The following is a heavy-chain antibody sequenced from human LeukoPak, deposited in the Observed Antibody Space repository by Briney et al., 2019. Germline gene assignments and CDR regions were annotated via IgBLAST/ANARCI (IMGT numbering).Heavy chain of an antibody. CDR2: IWYDGSNK. V-gene: IGHV3-33*01. J-gene: IGHJ3*02. CDR3: ARVRPDDYWAFDI. CDR1: GFTFSSYG. D-gene: IGHD4-11*01. Sequence: GGSLRFSCAASGFTFSSYGMHWVRQAPGKGLEWVAVIWYDGSNKYYADSVKGRFTISRDNSKNTLYLQMNSLRAEDTAVYYCARVRPDDYWAFDIWGQGTMVTVSS.